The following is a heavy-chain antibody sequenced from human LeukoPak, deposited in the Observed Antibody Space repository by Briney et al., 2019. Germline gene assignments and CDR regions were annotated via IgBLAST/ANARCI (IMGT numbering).Heavy chain of an antibody. Sequence: GASVKVSCKASGYTFTSYGISWVRQAPGQGLEWMGWISAYDGNTNYAQKLQGRVTMTTDTSTSTAYMELRSLRSDDTAVYYCARDMQLEPTSTDTDYWGQGTLVTVSS. CDR3: ARDMQLEPTSTDTDY. D-gene: IGHD1-1*01. J-gene: IGHJ4*02. CDR1: GYTFTSYG. CDR2: ISAYDGNT. V-gene: IGHV1-18*01.